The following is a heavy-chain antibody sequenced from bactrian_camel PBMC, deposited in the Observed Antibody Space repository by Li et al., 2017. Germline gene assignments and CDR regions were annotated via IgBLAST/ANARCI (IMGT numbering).Heavy chain of an antibody. D-gene: IGHD5*01. CDR1: AYTGGPFY. Sequence: QVQLVESGGGSVQAGGSLRLSCAASAYTGGPFYMAYFRQAPGKEREGVATITTGTGNTDYADSVKGRFTISRDNAKNTLYLQLNSLKTEDTAIYYCTKWLYSTMSDWGRGTQVTVS. CDR2: ITTGTGNT. V-gene: IGHV3S1*01. J-gene: IGHJ7*01.